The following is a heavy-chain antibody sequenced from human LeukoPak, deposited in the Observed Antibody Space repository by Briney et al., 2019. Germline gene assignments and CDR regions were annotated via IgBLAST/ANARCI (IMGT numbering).Heavy chain of an antibody. CDR1: GYSISSGFY. CDR3: ARSGSGYLRYYFDY. D-gene: IGHD5-12*01. V-gene: IGHV4-38-2*02. Sequence: PSETLSLTCTVSGYSISSGFYWGWVQQPPGKGLEWIGTISHSGSAYYNPSLKGRVTISVDTSKNQFSLKLSSVTAADTAVYYCARSGSGYLRYYFDYWGQGTLVTVSS. CDR2: ISHSGSA. J-gene: IGHJ4*02.